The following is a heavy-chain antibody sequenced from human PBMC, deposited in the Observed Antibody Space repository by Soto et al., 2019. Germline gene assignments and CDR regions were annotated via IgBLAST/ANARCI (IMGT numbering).Heavy chain of an antibody. J-gene: IGHJ5*02. CDR1: GGSISSGGYS. Sequence: SETLSLTCAVSGGSISSGGYSWSWIRQPPGKGLEWIGYIYHSGSTYYNPSLKSRVTISVDRSKNQFSLKLSSVTAADTAVYYCARVEGGYYDSSGYYYDWFDPWGQGTLVTVS. D-gene: IGHD3-22*01. CDR3: ARVEGGYYDSSGYYYDWFDP. V-gene: IGHV4-30-2*01. CDR2: IYHSGST.